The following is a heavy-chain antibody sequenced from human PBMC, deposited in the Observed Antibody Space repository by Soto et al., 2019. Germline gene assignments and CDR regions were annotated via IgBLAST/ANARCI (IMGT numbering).Heavy chain of an antibody. D-gene: IGHD2-21*02. Sequence: GASVKVSCKASGCTFTYYGISWVRQAPGQGLEWLGWISTYSGDTNSAPRLQGRLTMSTDTSTSTAYMELRSLTSDDTAVYYCARDERDSCSGGDCFYFDYWGQGTLVTVSS. J-gene: IGHJ4*02. V-gene: IGHV1-18*04. CDR2: ISTYSGDT. CDR1: GCTFTYYG. CDR3: ARDERDSCSGGDCFYFDY.